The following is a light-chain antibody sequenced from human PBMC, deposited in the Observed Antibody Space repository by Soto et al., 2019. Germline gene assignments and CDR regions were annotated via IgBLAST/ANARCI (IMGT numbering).Light chain of an antibody. V-gene: IGKV3-20*01. J-gene: IGKJ2*01. CDR3: QQYGSSPSYT. CDR2: GAS. Sequence: TQSPGTLSLSPGARATLSCRASQSVSSSYLAWYQQKPGQAPRLLIYGASSRATGIPDRFSGSGSGTDFTLTISRLEPEDFAVYYCQQYGSSPSYTFGQGTKLEIK. CDR1: QSVSSSY.